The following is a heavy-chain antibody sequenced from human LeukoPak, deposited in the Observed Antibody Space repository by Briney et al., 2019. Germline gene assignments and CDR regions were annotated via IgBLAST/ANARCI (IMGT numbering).Heavy chain of an antibody. V-gene: IGHV3-48*03. D-gene: IGHD5-12*01. CDR3: ARVILRWLPYYYYYMDV. CDR1: GFTFSSYE. J-gene: IGHJ6*03. CDR2: ISSSGSTI. Sequence: GGSLRLSCAASGFTFSSYEMNWVRQAPGKGLEWVSYISSSGSTIYYVDSVKGRFTISRDNAKNSLYLQMNSLRAEDTAVYYCARVILRWLPYYYYYMDVWGKGTTVTVSS.